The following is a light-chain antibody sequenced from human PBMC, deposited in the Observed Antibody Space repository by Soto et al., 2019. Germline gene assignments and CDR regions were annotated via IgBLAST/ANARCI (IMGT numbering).Light chain of an antibody. V-gene: IGKV1-5*01. CDR2: DAS. CDR3: QQYNSYWT. Sequence: DIQMTQSPSTLSASVGDRVTITCRASQTISSWLAWYQQKPGKAPKLLLYDASTLESGVPSRVSGSGSGTQLTLTISSLQPDDSATYDCQQYNSYWTFGQGTKVEIK. J-gene: IGKJ1*01. CDR1: QTISSW.